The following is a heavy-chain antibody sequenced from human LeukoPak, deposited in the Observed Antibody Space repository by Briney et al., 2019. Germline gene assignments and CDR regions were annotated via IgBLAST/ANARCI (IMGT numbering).Heavy chain of an antibody. J-gene: IGHJ4*02. D-gene: IGHD5-12*01. V-gene: IGHV4-61*01. Sequence: SETLSLTCTVSGGSVNSDRYYWSWIRQPPGKGLEWIGYIYYSGSTNYNPSPKSRVTISVDTSKNQFSLKLSSVTAADTAVYYCARDSFSGYGRNFDHWGQGTLVTVSS. CDR2: IYYSGST. CDR3: ARDSFSGYGRNFDH. CDR1: GGSVNSDRYY.